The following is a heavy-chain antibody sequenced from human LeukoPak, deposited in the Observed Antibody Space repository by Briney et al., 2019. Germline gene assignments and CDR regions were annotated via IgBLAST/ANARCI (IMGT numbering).Heavy chain of an antibody. Sequence: GGSLRLSCAASGFNFSTYSMNWVRQAPGKGLEWVSYISSSSNTIYYADSVKGRFTISRDNAKKSLYLQMNSLRAEDTAVYYCVRDTGGRGWFDPWGQGTLVTVSS. CDR2: ISSSSNTI. J-gene: IGHJ5*02. V-gene: IGHV3-48*01. D-gene: IGHD2-8*02. CDR1: GFNFSTYS. CDR3: VRDTGGRGWFDP.